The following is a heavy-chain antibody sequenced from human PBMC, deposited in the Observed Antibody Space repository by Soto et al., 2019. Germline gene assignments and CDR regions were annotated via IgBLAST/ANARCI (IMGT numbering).Heavy chain of an antibody. J-gene: IGHJ4*02. D-gene: IGHD2-2*01. Sequence: PGGSLRLSCAASGSTVSSNYMSWVRQAPGKGLEWVSFIYSGGSTYYADSVKGRFTISRDNSKNTLYLQMNSLRAEDTAVYYCARAPRGRYCSSTSCYFDYWGQGTLVTVSS. CDR2: IYSGGST. V-gene: IGHV3-66*01. CDR1: GSTVSSNY. CDR3: ARAPRGRYCSSTSCYFDY.